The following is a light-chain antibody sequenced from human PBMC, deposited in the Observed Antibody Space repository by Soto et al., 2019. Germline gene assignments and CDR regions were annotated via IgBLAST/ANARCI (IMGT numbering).Light chain of an antibody. CDR1: PSVGSN. V-gene: IGKV3-15*01. CDR2: AAS. Sequence: EIVMTQSPAALSVSPGERATLSCRASPSVGSNLAWYQQKPGQAPRLLIYAASTRATGIPARFSGSGSGTEFTLAISSLQSEDFAVYYCQQYDNWPFTFGPGTKVDVK. J-gene: IGKJ3*01. CDR3: QQYDNWPFT.